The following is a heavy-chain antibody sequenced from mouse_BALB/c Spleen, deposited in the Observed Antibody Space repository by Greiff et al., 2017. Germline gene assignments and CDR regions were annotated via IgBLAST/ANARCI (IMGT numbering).Heavy chain of an antibody. CDR2: ISSGGSYT. CDR3: ARRVDYGDFDY. J-gene: IGHJ2*01. Sequence: EVMLVESGGGLVKPGGSLKLSCAASGFTFSSYAMSWVRQTPEKRLEWVATISSGGSYTYYPDSVQGRFTISRDNAKNTLYLQMSSLRSEDTAMYYCARRVDYGDFDYGGQGTTLTVSA. CDR1: GFTFSSYA. D-gene: IGHD1-2*01. V-gene: IGHV5-9-1*01.